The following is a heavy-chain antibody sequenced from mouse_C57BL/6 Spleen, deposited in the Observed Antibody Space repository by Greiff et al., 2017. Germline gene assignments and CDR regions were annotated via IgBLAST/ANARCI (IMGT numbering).Heavy chain of an antibody. CDR3: ARYQDYDWFAY. V-gene: IGHV1-82*01. J-gene: IGHJ3*01. Sequence: QLQQSGPELVKPGASVKISCKASGYAFSSSWMNWVKQRPGKGLEWIGRIYPGDGDTNYNGKFKGKATLTADKSSSTAYMHLSSLTSEDSAVYFCARYQDYDWFAYWGQGTLVTVSA. D-gene: IGHD2-4*01. CDR2: IYPGDGDT. CDR1: GYAFSSSW.